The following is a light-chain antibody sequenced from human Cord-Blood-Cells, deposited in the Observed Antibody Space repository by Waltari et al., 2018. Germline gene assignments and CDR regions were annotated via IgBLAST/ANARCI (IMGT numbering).Light chain of an antibody. V-gene: IGKV1-39*01. CDR3: QQSYSTPDT. CDR1: QSISSY. J-gene: IGKJ2*01. CDR2: AAS. Sequence: DIQMTQSPSSLSASVGDRVTITCRASQSISSYLNWYQQKPGKAPKLLIYAASSLQSGVPSRFSGSGSGTEFTLTISRLQPEDFATYYCQQSYSTPDTFGQGTKLEIK.